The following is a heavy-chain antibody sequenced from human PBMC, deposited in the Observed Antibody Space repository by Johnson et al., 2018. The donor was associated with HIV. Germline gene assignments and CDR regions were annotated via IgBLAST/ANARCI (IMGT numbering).Heavy chain of an antibody. CDR2: IGTAGDT. CDR3: ARDITPHKEGDAFDI. D-gene: IGHD1-14*01. CDR1: GFTFSTYD. J-gene: IGHJ3*02. Sequence: VQLVESGGGLVQPGGSLRLSCAASGFTFSTYDMYWVRQATGKGLEWVSTIGTAGDTYYADSVKGRFTISRDNAKNSLYLQMNSLRAEDTAVYYCARDITPHKEGDAFDIWGQGTMVTVSS. V-gene: IGHV3-13*01.